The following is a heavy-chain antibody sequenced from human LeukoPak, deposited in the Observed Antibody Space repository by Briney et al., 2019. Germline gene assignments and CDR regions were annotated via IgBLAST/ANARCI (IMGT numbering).Heavy chain of an antibody. CDR2: IFYSGST. J-gene: IGHJ4*02. D-gene: IGHD1-7*01. CDR1: GGSTSSGGYY. CDR3: ARRGRVWNYGFDY. Sequence: SQTLSLTCTVSGGSTSSGGYYWSWIRQHPWKGLEWIGYIFYSGSTYYKQSLQSRVTISVDTSKSQLSLKLSSVTAPDTAVYYCARRGRVWNYGFDYWGQGTLVTVSS. V-gene: IGHV4-31*03.